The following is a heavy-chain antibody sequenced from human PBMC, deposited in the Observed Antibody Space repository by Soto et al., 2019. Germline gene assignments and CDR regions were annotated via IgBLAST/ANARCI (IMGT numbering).Heavy chain of an antibody. J-gene: IGHJ4*02. CDR2: ISAYNGNT. D-gene: IGHD3-3*01. V-gene: IGHV1-18*01. Sequence: GASVKVSCKASGYTFTSYGISWGRQAPGKGLEGMGWISAYNGNTNYAQKLQGRVTMTTDTSTSTAYMELRSLRSDDTAVYYCARDFRLKDDFWSGYQNFDYWGQGTLVTVSS. CDR1: GYTFTSYG. CDR3: ARDFRLKDDFWSGYQNFDY.